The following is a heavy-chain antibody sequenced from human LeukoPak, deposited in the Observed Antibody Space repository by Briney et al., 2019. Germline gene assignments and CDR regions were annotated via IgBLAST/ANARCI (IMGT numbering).Heavy chain of an antibody. CDR2: INHSGST. J-gene: IGHJ4*02. CDR1: GGSSSGYY. V-gene: IGHV4-34*01. Sequence: SETLSLTCAVYGGSSSGYYWSWIRQPPGKGLEWIGEINHSGSTNYNPSLKSRVTISVDRSKNQFSLKLTSVTAADTAVYFCASGGYYDSSGYILDYWGQGTLVTVSS. D-gene: IGHD3-22*01. CDR3: ASGGYYDSSGYILDY.